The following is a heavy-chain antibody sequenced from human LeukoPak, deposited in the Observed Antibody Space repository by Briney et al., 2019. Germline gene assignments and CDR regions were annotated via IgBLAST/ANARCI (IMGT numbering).Heavy chain of an antibody. CDR2: IWYDGSNK. CDR1: GFTFSSYG. CDR3: ARDPSRMTTVASGYYYYGMDV. J-gene: IGHJ6*02. Sequence: QSGGSLRLSCAASGFTFSSYGMHWVRQAPGKGLEWVAVIWYDGSNKYYADSVKGRFTISRDNSKNTLYLQMNSLRAEDTAVYYCARDPSRMTTVASGYYYYGMDVWGQGTTVTVSS. D-gene: IGHD4-23*01. V-gene: IGHV3-33*01.